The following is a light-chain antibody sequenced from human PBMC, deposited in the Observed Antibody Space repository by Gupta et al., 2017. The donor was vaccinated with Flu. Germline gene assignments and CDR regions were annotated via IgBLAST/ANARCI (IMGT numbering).Light chain of an antibody. J-gene: IGKJ1*01. CDR2: KAS. CDR3: QQQNNYPWT. Sequence: PSTPSASVPDRVTITCRATQSISSSLASYQQKAGRAPKLLLYKASSLESAVLSRISGSSSATAFTLTIISLLPPDFVTYYCQQQNNYPWTFGQGTKVEIK. CDR1: QSISSS. V-gene: IGKV1-5*03.